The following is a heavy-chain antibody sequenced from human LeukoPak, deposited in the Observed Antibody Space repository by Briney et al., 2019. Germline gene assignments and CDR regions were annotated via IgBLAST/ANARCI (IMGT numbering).Heavy chain of an antibody. CDR1: GYTFTSYG. D-gene: IGHD2-8*01. V-gene: IGHV1-18*01. CDR2: ISAYNGNT. Sequence: GASVKVSCKASGYTFTSYGISWVRQAPGQGLEWMGWISAYNGNTNYAQKLQGRVTTTTDTSTSTAYMELRSLRSDDTAVYYCARAIVLMVYSDFDYWGQGTLVTVSS. CDR3: ARAIVLMVYSDFDY. J-gene: IGHJ4*02.